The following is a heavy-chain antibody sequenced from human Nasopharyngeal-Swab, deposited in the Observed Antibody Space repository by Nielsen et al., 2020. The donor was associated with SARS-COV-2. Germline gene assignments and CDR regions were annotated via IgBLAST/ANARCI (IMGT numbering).Heavy chain of an antibody. Sequence: GESLKISCAASGFTFSSYAMSWVRQAPGKGLERVSAISGSGGSTYYADSVKGRFTISRDNSKNTLYLQMNSLRAEDTAVYYCAKVPYYDILTGYLPYYFDYWGQGTLVTVSS. D-gene: IGHD3-9*01. J-gene: IGHJ4*02. CDR1: GFTFSSYA. V-gene: IGHV3-23*01. CDR2: ISGSGGST. CDR3: AKVPYYDILTGYLPYYFDY.